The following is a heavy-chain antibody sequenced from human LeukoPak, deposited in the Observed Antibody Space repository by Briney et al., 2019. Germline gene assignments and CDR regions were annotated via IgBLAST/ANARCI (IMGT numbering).Heavy chain of an antibody. CDR1: GFTFSSYA. J-gene: IGHJ4*02. CDR3: ARVGGVEPYYFDY. V-gene: IGHV1-69*01. Sequence: PGGSLRLSCAASGFTFSSYAISWVRQAPGQGLEWMGGIIPIFGTANYAQKFQGRVTITADESTSTAYMELSSLRSEDTAVYYCARVGGVEPYYFDYWGQGTLVTVSS. CDR2: IIPIFGTA. D-gene: IGHD1-14*01.